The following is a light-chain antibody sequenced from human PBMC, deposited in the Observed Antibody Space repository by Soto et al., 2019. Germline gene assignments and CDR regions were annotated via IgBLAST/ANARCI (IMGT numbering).Light chain of an antibody. CDR3: QQYGSSPFT. CDR1: QSVSRNF. Sequence: EIVLTQSPGTLSLSPGERATLSCRASQSVSRNFFAWYQQKPGQAPRLLIYGASNRATGIPDRFSGSGSGTDFTLTISRLEPEDFAVYYCQQYGSSPFTFGPGTKVDIK. V-gene: IGKV3-20*01. CDR2: GAS. J-gene: IGKJ3*01.